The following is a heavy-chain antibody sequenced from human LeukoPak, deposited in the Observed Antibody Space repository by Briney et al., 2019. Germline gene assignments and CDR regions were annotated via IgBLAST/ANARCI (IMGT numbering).Heavy chain of an antibody. V-gene: IGHV3-7*01. CDR2: IKEDGSEK. J-gene: IGHJ4*02. D-gene: IGHD6-19*01. CDR3: ARDSSGNDY. CDR1: GSTFSSYW. Sequence: PGGSLRLSCVASGSTFSSYWMSWVRQTPGKGLEWVANIKEDGSEKYYVDSVKGRFTISRDNAKNSLYLEMSNLRAEDTAVYYCARDSSGNDYWGQGTLVTVSS.